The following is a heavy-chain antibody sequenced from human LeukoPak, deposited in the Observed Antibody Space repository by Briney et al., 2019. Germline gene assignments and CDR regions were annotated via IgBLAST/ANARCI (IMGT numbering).Heavy chain of an antibody. Sequence: GASVKVSCKASGGTFSSYAISWVRQAPGQGLEWMGRIIHIFGTANYAQKFQGRVTITTDESTRTAYMELSSLRSEDTAVYYCARDHITQLVSDYWGQGTLVTVSS. J-gene: IGHJ4*02. CDR3: ARDHITQLVSDY. D-gene: IGHD6-13*01. V-gene: IGHV1-69*05. CDR1: GGTFSSYA. CDR2: IIHIFGTA.